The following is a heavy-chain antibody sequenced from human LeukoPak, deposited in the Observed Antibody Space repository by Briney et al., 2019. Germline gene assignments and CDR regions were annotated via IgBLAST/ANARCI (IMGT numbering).Heavy chain of an antibody. Sequence: GGSLRLSCAASGFTFTSYWMSWVRQAPGKGLEWVANIKQDGSENYYVDSVEGRFTISRDNAKNSLYLQMNSLRAEDTAVYYCARDGWQLDYWGQGTLVTVSS. CDR1: GFTFTSYW. J-gene: IGHJ4*02. CDR2: IKQDGSEN. CDR3: ARDGWQLDY. V-gene: IGHV3-7*04. D-gene: IGHD6-19*01.